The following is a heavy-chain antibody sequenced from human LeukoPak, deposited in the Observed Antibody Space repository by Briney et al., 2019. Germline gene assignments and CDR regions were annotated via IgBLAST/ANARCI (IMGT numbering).Heavy chain of an antibody. CDR1: GGTFSSYA. Sequence: SVKVSCKASGGTFSSYAISWVRQAPGQGLEWMGGIIPIFGTANYAQKFQGRVTITADESTSTVYMELSSLGSEDTAVYYCARDPGYYDSSGYVPGAFDIWGQGTMVTVSS. V-gene: IGHV1-69*13. CDR2: IIPIFGTA. J-gene: IGHJ3*02. D-gene: IGHD3-22*01. CDR3: ARDPGYYDSSGYVPGAFDI.